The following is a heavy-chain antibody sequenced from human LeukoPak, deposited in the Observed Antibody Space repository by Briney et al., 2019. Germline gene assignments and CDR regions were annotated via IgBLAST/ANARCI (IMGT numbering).Heavy chain of an antibody. Sequence: ASVKVSCKTSGYRFSDYGISWVRQAPGQGLQWMGWINTYNGNTEYAQSLQGRATMTIDTATATAYLEVRSLISDDTAVYYCVRDLGEGAKRDLDFWGQGTLVTVSS. V-gene: IGHV1-18*01. CDR3: VRDLGEGAKRDLDF. D-gene: IGHD1-26*01. CDR2: INTYNGNT. CDR1: GYRFSDYG. J-gene: IGHJ4*02.